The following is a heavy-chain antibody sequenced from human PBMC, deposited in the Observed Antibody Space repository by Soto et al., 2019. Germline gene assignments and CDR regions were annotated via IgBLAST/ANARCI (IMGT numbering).Heavy chain of an antibody. D-gene: IGHD3-22*01. CDR1: GFSLSTSGVG. CDR3: AHRGYYYDSSGYVYYYGMYV. Sequence: QITLKESGPTLVKPTQTLTLTCTFSGFSLSTSGVGVGWIRQHPGKALEWLALIYWDDDKRYSPSLKSRLTITKDTSKNQVVLTMTNMDPVDTATYYCAHRGYYYDSSGYVYYYGMYVWGQGTTVTVSS. CDR2: IYWDDDK. J-gene: IGHJ6*02. V-gene: IGHV2-5*02.